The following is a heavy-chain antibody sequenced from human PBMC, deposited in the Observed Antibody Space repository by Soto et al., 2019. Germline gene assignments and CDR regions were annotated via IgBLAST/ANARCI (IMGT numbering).Heavy chain of an antibody. D-gene: IGHD3-16*01. V-gene: IGHV1-8*01. Sequence: QVQLVQSGAEVKKPGASVMVSCEASGDTFTNYEINWVRQATGQGLEWLGWVSLNTGNTGYAQRFQGRVSMTANPSISTAYMELSSMRSEATAVYYCATVPRGARYFYYLDVWGKGTTVIVSS. J-gene: IGHJ6*03. CDR1: GDTFTNYE. CDR3: ATVPRGARYFYYLDV. CDR2: VSLNTGNT.